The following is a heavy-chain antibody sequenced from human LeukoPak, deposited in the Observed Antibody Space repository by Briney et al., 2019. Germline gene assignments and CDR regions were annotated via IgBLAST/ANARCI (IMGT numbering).Heavy chain of an antibody. Sequence: PGGSLRLSCAASGFTFGSYAMSWVRQAPGRGLEWVSYIGPSGTAIYYGDSVKGRFTISRDNARNSLYLQMNGLRAEDTAVYYCVRDIASCIGSTCYEIHFDSWGQGTLVTVSS. D-gene: IGHD2-15*01. CDR2: IGPSGTAI. V-gene: IGHV3-48*01. CDR3: VRDIASCIGSTCYEIHFDS. J-gene: IGHJ5*01. CDR1: GFTFGSYA.